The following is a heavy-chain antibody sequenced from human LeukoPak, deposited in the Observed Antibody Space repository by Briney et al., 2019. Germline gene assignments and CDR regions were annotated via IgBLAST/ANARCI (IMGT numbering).Heavy chain of an antibody. V-gene: IGHV5-51*01. CDR1: GYRFTDYW. D-gene: IGHD2-2*01. CDR2: IYPGDSDS. CDR3: ARRSYCYSTSCYGYWFDS. J-gene: IGHJ5*01. Sequence: GESLKISCKGSGYRFTDYWIAWVRQMPGKGLEWTGIIYPGDSDSRYSPSFQGQVTFSADKSISTAYLQWSSLKASDTAMYYCARRSYCYSTSCYGYWFDSWGQGTLVTVSS.